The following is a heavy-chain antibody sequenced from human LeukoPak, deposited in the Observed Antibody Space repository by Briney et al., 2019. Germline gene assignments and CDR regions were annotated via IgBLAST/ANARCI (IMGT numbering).Heavy chain of an antibody. CDR3: VRAIAASY. Sequence: GGSLRLSCAASGFSFSTYWMSWFRQAPGKGLEWVANIKQDGSEKNYVDSVKGRFTISRDSAKNSLYLQMNSPRAEDTAVYYCVRAIAASYWGQGTLVTVSS. CDR1: GFSFSTYW. J-gene: IGHJ4*02. D-gene: IGHD6-13*01. CDR2: IKQDGSEK. V-gene: IGHV3-7*01.